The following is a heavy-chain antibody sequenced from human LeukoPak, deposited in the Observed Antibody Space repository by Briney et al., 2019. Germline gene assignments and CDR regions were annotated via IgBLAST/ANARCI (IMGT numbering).Heavy chain of an antibody. CDR2: MNPNSGNR. Sequence: ASVKVSCKASGYTFTSYYMHWVRQAPGQGLEWMGWMNPNSGNRGYAQKFQGRVTITRNTSISTVYMELSSLRSEDTAVYYCARGDWLPDYWGQGTLVTVSS. D-gene: IGHD3-9*01. CDR1: GYTFTSYY. J-gene: IGHJ4*02. V-gene: IGHV1-8*03. CDR3: ARGDWLPDY.